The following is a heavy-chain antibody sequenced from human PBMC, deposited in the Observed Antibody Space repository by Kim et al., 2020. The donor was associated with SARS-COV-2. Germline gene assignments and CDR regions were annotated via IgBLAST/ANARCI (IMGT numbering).Heavy chain of an antibody. J-gene: IGHJ5*02. CDR3: AKDVSYSSGWYGGWFDP. D-gene: IGHD6-19*01. CDR1: GFTFSSYG. Sequence: GGSLRLSCAASGFTFSSYGMHWVRQAPGKGLEWVAVISYDGSNKYYADSVKGRFTISRDNSKNTLYLQMNSLRAEDTAVYYCAKDVSYSSGWYGGWFDPWGQGTLVTVSS. CDR2: ISYDGSNK. V-gene: IGHV3-30*18.